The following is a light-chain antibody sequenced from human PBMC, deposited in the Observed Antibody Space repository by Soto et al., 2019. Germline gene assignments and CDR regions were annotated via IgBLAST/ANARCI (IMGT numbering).Light chain of an antibody. CDR2: GAS. J-gene: IGKJ5*01. V-gene: IGKV3-15*01. CDR1: QSVRNN. Sequence: EIVMTQSPPTLSVSPGERATLSCRASQSVRNNLAWYQQKPGQAPSLLIYGASTRATGIPARFSGSGSGTEFTLTISSLQSEDFAVYFCHQYNNWPRTFGQGTRLEIK. CDR3: HQYNNWPRT.